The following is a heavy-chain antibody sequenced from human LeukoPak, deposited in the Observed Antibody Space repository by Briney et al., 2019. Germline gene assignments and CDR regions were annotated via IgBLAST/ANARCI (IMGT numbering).Heavy chain of an antibody. CDR2: IYVTGT. CDR1: GGSIGTYY. CDR3: CLSSSSSNYYYYMDV. J-gene: IGHJ6*03. V-gene: IGHV4-4*09. Sequence: SETLSLTCTVSGGSIGTYYWSWVRQSPGTGLEWIGYIYVTGTRYNPYLQSRVTISVDRSRNQFSLKLSSVTAADTAVYYCCLSSSSSNYYYYMDVWGKGTTVTVSS. D-gene: IGHD6-6*01.